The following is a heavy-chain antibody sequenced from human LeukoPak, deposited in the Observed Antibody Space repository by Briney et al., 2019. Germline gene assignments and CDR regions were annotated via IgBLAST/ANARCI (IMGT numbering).Heavy chain of an antibody. CDR2: IYYNGNT. CDR3: VRGNYDNRGYSNAFDI. D-gene: IGHD3-22*01. Sequence: SETLSLTCTVSGASISSSYWSWIRQPPGKRLEWIAYIYYNGNTNSNPSLKSRVTISADTSKNRFSLKLSSVTAADTAIYYCVRGNYDNRGYSNAFDIWGQGTMVTVSS. CDR1: GASISSSY. V-gene: IGHV4-59*01. J-gene: IGHJ3*02.